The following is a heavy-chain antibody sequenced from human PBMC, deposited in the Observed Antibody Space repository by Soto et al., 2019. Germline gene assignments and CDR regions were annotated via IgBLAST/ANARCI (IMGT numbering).Heavy chain of an antibody. V-gene: IGHV4-34*01. J-gene: IGHJ5*02. Sequence: QVQLQQWGEGLLKPSETLSLTCAVYGGSFRAYYWNWIRQPPGKGREWIGEINRRGSTNYNPSLKSQVYITVGSSKNQFSLKLTSVTAADTAVYYCARGGVDMIRGVTGKRTWLDPWGQGTLVTVSS. CDR2: INRRGST. D-gene: IGHD3-10*01. CDR3: ARGGVDMIRGVTGKRTWLDP. CDR1: GGSFRAYY.